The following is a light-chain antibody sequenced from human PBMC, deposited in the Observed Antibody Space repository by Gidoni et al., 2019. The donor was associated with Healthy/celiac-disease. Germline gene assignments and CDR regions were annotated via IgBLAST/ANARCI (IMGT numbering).Light chain of an antibody. V-gene: IGKV1-39*01. J-gene: IGKJ4*01. CDR3: RQSYTTPLT. CDR1: QSISSY. Sequence: DIQMTHSPSSLYASVGDRVTITCRASQSISSYLNWYQQKPGKAPKLLIYSASSVQSAVPARFSGSGSGTDFTLTISSLQPEDFASYYCRQSYTTPLTFXGXTKVDI. CDR2: SAS.